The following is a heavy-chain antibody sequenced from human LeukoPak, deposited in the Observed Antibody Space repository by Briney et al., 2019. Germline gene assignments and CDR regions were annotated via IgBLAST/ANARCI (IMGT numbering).Heavy chain of an antibody. Sequence: GGSLRLSCAASGFAFSSYAMTWVRQVPGKGLDWVSTISGSGGSTFYADSVRGRFTISRDNSKNTLYLQMNSLRADDTAVYYCARDRSLIAAAGTPYYYYMDVWGKGSTVTVSS. J-gene: IGHJ6*03. CDR3: ARDRSLIAAAGTPYYYYMDV. D-gene: IGHD6-13*01. V-gene: IGHV3-23*01. CDR2: ISGSGGST. CDR1: GFAFSSYA.